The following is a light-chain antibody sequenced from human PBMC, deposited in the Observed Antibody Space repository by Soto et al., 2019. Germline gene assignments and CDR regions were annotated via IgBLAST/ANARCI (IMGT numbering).Light chain of an antibody. CDR2: KAS. CDR3: QQYNSYSLT. Sequence: DIQMTQSPSTLSASVGDRVTITCRASQSISSWLAWYQQKPGKAPKLLIYKASSLESGVPSRISGSGSGTEFTLTISRLQPDDFATYYCQQYNSYSLTFGQGTRLEIK. J-gene: IGKJ5*01. CDR1: QSISSW. V-gene: IGKV1-5*03.